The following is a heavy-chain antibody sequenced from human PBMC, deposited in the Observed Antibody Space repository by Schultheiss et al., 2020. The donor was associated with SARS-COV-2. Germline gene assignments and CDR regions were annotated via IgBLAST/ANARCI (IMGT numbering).Heavy chain of an antibody. Sequence: SETLSLTCTVSGGSISSYYWSWIRQPPGKGLEWIGYIYYSGSTNYNPSLKSRVTISVDTSKNQFSLKLSSVTAADTAVYYCARLIVVPAAPYYYYMDVWGKGTTVTVSS. D-gene: IGHD2-2*01. CDR2: IYYSGST. V-gene: IGHV4-59*08. CDR1: GGSISSYY. J-gene: IGHJ6*03. CDR3: ARLIVVPAAPYYYYMDV.